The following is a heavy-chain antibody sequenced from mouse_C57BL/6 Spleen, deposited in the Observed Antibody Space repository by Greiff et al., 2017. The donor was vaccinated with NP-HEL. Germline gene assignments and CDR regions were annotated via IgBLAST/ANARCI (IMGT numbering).Heavy chain of an antibody. CDR3: ATNYYGSSYGYAMDY. Sequence: VQLVESGPGLVQPSQSLSITCTVSGFSLTSYGVHWVRQSPGKGLEWLGVIWRGGSTDYNAAFMSRLSITKDNSKSQVFFKMNSLQADDTAIYYCATNYYGSSYGYAMDYWGQGTSVTVSS. J-gene: IGHJ4*01. V-gene: IGHV2-5*01. CDR2: IWRGGST. CDR1: GFSLTSYG. D-gene: IGHD1-1*01.